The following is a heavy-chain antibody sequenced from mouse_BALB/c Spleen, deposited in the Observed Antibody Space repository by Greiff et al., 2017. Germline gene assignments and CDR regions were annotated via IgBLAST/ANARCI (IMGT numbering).Heavy chain of an antibody. Sequence: EVKLMESGGGLVKPGGSLKLSCAASGFTFSSYTMSWVRQTPEKRLEWVATISSGGSYTYYPDSVKGRFTISRDNAKNTLYLQMSSLKSEETSMYYCTRGQIGYWGQGTTLTVSS. CDR2: ISSGGSYT. CDR3: TRGQIGY. V-gene: IGHV5-6-4*01. D-gene: IGHD3-1*01. J-gene: IGHJ2*01. CDR1: GFTFSSYT.